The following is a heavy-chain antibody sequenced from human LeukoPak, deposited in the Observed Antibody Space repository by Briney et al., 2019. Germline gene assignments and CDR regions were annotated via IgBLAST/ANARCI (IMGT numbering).Heavy chain of an antibody. V-gene: IGHV3-7*01. D-gene: IGHD6-13*01. Sequence: PGGSLRLSCAASGFTFSSYWMSWVRQAPGKGLEWVANIKQDGSEKYYVDSVKGRFTISRDNAKNSLYLQMNSLRAEDTAVYYCARDVSGCSSSWYRDYYYYYMDVWGKGTTVTVSS. CDR1: GFTFSSYW. J-gene: IGHJ6*03. CDR2: IKQDGSEK. CDR3: ARDVSGCSSSWYRDYYYYYMDV.